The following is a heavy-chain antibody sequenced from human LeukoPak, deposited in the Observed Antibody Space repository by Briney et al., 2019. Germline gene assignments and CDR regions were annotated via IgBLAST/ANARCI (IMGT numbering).Heavy chain of an antibody. J-gene: IGHJ6*04. Sequence: SVKVSCKASGGTFSSYAISCVRQAPGQGLEWMGGIIPIFGTANYAQKFQGRVTITSDESTSTAYMELSSLRSEDTAVYYCARDRRHWSGGMDVWGKGTTVTVSS. V-gene: IGHV1-69*13. D-gene: IGHD2-8*02. CDR1: GGTFSSYA. CDR3: ARDRRHWSGGMDV. CDR2: IIPIFGTA.